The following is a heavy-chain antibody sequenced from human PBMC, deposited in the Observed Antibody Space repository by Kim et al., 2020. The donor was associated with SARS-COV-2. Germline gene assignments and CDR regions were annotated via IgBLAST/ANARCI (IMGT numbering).Heavy chain of an antibody. D-gene: IGHD5-12*01. J-gene: IGHJ6*02. Sequence: YYAASVKGRFTIPRDNSKNTLYVQMNSLGAEDTAVYYCAGRRGSIYAMDVWGQGTTVTVSS. V-gene: IGHV3-23*01. CDR3: AGRRGSIYAMDV.